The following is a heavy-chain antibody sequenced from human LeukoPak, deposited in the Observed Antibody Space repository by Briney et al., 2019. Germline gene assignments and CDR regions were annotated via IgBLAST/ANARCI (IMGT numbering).Heavy chain of an antibody. D-gene: IGHD3-10*01. V-gene: IGHV1-18*01. J-gene: IGHJ4*02. CDR3: ARGRGGTVVRGYLDY. Sequence: GASVKVSCKASGYTFTSYGISWVRQAPGQGLEWMGWISAYNGNTNYAQKLQGRVTMTTDTSTSTAYMELRSLRSDDTAVYYCARGRGGTVVRGYLDYWGQGTLVTVSS. CDR1: GYTFTSYG. CDR2: ISAYNGNT.